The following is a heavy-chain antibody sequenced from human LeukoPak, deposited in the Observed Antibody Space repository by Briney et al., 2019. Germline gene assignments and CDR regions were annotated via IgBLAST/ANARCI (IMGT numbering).Heavy chain of an antibody. CDR2: ISSSSSYI. V-gene: IGHV3-21*01. Sequence: GGSLRLSCAASGFTFSSYSMNWVRQAPGKGLEWVSSISSSSSYIYYADSVKGRFTISRDNAKNSLYLQMNSLRAGDTAVYYCARGPYSGSPRANWFDPWGQGTLVTVSS. CDR3: ARGPYSGSPRANWFDP. CDR1: GFTFSSYS. J-gene: IGHJ5*02. D-gene: IGHD1-26*01.